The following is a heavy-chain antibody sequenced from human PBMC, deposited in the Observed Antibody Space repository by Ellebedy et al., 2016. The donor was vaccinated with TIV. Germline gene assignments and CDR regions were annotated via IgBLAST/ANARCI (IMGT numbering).Heavy chain of an antibody. Sequence: GESLKISXKGSGYSFTSYWIGWVRQMPGKGLEWMGIIYPGDSDTRYSPSFQGQVTISADKSISTAYLQWSSLKASDTAMYYCASSVRLAYCGGDCYAWAFDIWGQGTMVTVSS. J-gene: IGHJ3*02. V-gene: IGHV5-51*01. CDR3: ASSVRLAYCGGDCYAWAFDI. CDR2: IYPGDSDT. CDR1: GYSFTSYW. D-gene: IGHD2-21*02.